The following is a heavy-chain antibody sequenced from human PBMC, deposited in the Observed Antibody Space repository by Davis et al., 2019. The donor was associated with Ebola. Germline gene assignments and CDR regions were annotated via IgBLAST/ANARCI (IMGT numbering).Heavy chain of an antibody. CDR1: GFTFSGSA. Sequence: GGSLSLSCEAPGFTFSGSAMHWVRQVSGKGLEWVGRIRSKANSYATAYAASVKGRFTISRDDSKNTAYLQMNSLKTEDTAVYYCTGTVTLREYWGQGTLVTVSS. J-gene: IGHJ4*02. D-gene: IGHD4-17*01. V-gene: IGHV3-73*01. CDR3: TGTVTLREY. CDR2: IRSKANSYAT.